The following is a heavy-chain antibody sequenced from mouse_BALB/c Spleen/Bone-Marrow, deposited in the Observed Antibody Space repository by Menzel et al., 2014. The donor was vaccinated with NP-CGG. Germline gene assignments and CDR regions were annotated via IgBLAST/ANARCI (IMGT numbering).Heavy chain of an antibody. CDR3: TTGFAH. Sequence: EVKLVESGGGLVQPGGSMKLSCVASGFTFSNYWMNWVRQSPEKGLEWVAEIRLKSNNYATHYAESVKGRFTISRDDSKSSIYLQMNNLRAEDTGIYYCTTGFAHWGQGTLVTVSA. CDR2: IRLKSNNYAT. CDR1: GFTFSNYW. J-gene: IGHJ3*01. V-gene: IGHV6-6*02.